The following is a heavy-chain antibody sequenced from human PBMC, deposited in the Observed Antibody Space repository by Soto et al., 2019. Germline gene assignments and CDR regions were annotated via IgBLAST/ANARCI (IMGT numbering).Heavy chain of an antibody. CDR3: ARGPRYYGSGSYYNKGWFDP. J-gene: IGHJ5*02. D-gene: IGHD3-10*01. V-gene: IGHV4-34*01. Sequence: PSETLSLTCAVYGGSFSGYYWSWIRQPPGKGLEWIGEINHSGSTNYNPSLKSRVTISVDTSKNQFSLKLSSVTAADTAVYYCARGPRYYGSGSYYNKGWFDPWGQGTLVPVSS. CDR1: GGSFSGYY. CDR2: INHSGST.